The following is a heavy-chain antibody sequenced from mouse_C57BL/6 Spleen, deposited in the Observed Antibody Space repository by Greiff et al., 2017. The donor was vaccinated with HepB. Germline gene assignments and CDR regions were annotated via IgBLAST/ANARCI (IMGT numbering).Heavy chain of an antibody. J-gene: IGHJ2*01. CDR1: GYTFTDYE. CDR3: TRDSNWSGSFDY. Sequence: QVQLKQSGAELVRPGASVTLSCKASGYTFTDYEMHWVKQTPVHGLEWIGAIDPETGGTAYNQKFKGKAILTADKSSSTAYMELRSLTSEDSAVYYCTRDSNWSGSFDYWGQGTTLTVSS. D-gene: IGHD4-1*01. V-gene: IGHV1-15*01. CDR2: IDPETGGT.